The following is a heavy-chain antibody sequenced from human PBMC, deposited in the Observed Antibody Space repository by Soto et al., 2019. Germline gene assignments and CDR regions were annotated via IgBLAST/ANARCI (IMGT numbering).Heavy chain of an antibody. CDR3: ARVGSLVPLDY. Sequence: GGSLRLSCAASGFTFSSYSMNWVRQAPGKGLEWVSSISSSISYIYYADSVKGRFTISRDNAKNSLYLQMNSLRAEDTAVYYCARVGSLVPLDYWGHGTLVPVSS. CDR1: GFTFSSYS. V-gene: IGHV3-21*01. D-gene: IGHD1-26*01. J-gene: IGHJ4*01. CDR2: ISSSISYI.